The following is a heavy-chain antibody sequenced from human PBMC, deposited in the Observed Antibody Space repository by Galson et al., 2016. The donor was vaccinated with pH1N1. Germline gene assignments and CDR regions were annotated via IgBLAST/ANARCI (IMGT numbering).Heavy chain of an antibody. CDR1: GDTFSSYG. D-gene: IGHD3-16*02. CDR2: IIPIFETA. Sequence: SVKVSCKASGDTFSSYGISWVRQAPGQGLEWMGAIIPIFETADYAQKFQGRVTITVDKPTTTAYLAVSSLRSGDTAVYYCPTVNLGELSFYSYFYGMDVWGQGTTVTVSS. J-gene: IGHJ6*02. V-gene: IGHV1-69*06. CDR3: PTVNLGELSFYSYFYGMDV.